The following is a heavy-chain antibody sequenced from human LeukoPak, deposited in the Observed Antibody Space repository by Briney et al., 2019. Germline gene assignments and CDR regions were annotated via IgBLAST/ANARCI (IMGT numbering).Heavy chain of an antibody. Sequence: GGSLRLSCAASGFTFSTSGMHWIRQAPGKGLEWVAFIRYDGSSKYFADSVKGRFTISRDNSKDTLYLQMNSLRAEDTAVYYCAKGLTFGFDYWGQGTLVTVSS. D-gene: IGHD3-16*01. V-gene: IGHV3-30*02. J-gene: IGHJ4*02. CDR3: AKGLTFGFDY. CDR1: GFTFSTSG. CDR2: IRYDGSSK.